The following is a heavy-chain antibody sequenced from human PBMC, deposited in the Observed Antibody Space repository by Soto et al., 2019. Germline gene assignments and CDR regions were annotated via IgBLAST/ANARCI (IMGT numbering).Heavy chain of an antibody. V-gene: IGHV3-7*01. CDR2: INQDGSDK. Sequence: EVQLLESGGGLVQPGGSLRLSCAASGFTFSNYWVTWVRQAPGKGLEWVANINQDGSDKLYVDSVKGRFTISRDNAKYSLYLQMDSLRAEDTAVYYCARHEPSYYYAVDVWGQGTTVTVSS. J-gene: IGHJ6*02. CDR1: GFTFSNYW. CDR3: ARHEPSYYYAVDV.